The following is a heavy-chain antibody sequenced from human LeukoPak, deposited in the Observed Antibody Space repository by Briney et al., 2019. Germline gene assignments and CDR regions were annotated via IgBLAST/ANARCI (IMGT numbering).Heavy chain of an antibody. J-gene: IGHJ3*02. V-gene: IGHV3-30*02. CDR1: GFTFRSYG. CDR3: AKGYGDLVAFDI. D-gene: IGHD4-17*01. Sequence: PGGSLRLSCAASGFTFRSYGMDWVRQAPGKGLEWVAFIRYDGNNKDYADSVKGRSTISRDNSKNTLYLQMNSLRAEDTAVYYCAKGYGDLVAFDIWGQGTMVTVSS. CDR2: IRYDGNNK.